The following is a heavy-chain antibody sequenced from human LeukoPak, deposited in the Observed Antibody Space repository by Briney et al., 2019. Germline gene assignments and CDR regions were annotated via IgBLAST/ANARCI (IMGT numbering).Heavy chain of an antibody. V-gene: IGHV4-39*07. CDR1: GGPISSSSYY. CDR3: AREVGSISGSYSDY. J-gene: IGHJ4*02. CDR2: IYYSGST. Sequence: SETLSLTCTVSGGPISSSSYYWGWIRQPPGKGLEWIGSIYYSGSTYYNPSLKSRVTISVDTSKNQFSLKLSSVTAADTAVYYCAREVGSISGSYSDYWGQGTLVTVSS. D-gene: IGHD1-26*01.